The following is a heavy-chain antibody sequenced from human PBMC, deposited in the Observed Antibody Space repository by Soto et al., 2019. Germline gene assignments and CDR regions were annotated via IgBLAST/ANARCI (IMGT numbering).Heavy chain of an antibody. Sequence: SETLSLTCAVSSGSISSSNWWSWVRQPPGKGLEWIGEIYHSGSTNYNPSLKSRVTISVDKSKNQFSLKLSSVTAAGTAVYYCAKIAAAGTDFYYYYYMDVWGKGTTVTVSS. CDR3: AKIAAAGTDFYYYYYMDV. J-gene: IGHJ6*03. D-gene: IGHD6-13*01. V-gene: IGHV4-4*02. CDR2: IYHSGST. CDR1: SGSISSSNW.